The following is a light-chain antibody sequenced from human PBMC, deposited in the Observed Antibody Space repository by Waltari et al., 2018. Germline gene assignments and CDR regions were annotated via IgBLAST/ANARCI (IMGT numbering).Light chain of an antibody. CDR1: QGISSY. J-gene: IGKJ4*01. Sequence: DIQMTQSPSSLSASVGDRVTITCRASQGISSYLNWYQQKPGKAPKLLIYAASSLQSGVPSRFSGSGSGTDCTLTISSLQPEDFATYYCQQSYTAPPRTFGGGTKVEIK. V-gene: IGKV1-39*01. CDR2: AAS. CDR3: QQSYTAPPRT.